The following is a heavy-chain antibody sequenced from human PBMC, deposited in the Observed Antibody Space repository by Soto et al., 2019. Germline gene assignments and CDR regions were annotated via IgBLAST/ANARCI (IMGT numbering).Heavy chain of an antibody. CDR3: ARGYDSRQYYYYGMDV. V-gene: IGHV4-34*01. D-gene: IGHD3-22*01. CDR1: GGSFSGYY. CDR2: INHSGST. J-gene: IGHJ6*02. Sequence: SETLSLTCAVYGGSFSGYYWSWIRQPPGKGLEWIGEINHSGSTNYNPSLKSRVTISVDTSKNQFSLKLSSVTAADTAVYYCARGYDSRQYYYYGMDVWGQGTTVTVSS.